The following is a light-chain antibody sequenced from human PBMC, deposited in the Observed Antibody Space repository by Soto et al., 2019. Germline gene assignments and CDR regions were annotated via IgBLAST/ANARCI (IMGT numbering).Light chain of an antibody. CDR2: DAS. V-gene: IGKV3-11*01. CDR3: QQCSNSPLT. CDR1: QSVSSC. Sequence: VFAESGATLSVSRGERDTLSCRASQSVSSCLAWYQQKPGQAPRLLIYDASNRATGLPARFSGSGSGTDFTLTVSNLESEDFAVYYCQQCSNSPLTFGGGTKVDIK. J-gene: IGKJ4*01.